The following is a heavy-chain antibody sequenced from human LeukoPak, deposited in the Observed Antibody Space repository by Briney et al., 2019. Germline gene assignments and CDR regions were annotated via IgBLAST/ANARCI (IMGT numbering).Heavy chain of an antibody. CDR1: GFTFSSYS. CDR3: AKGGATTTRYEYFDY. Sequence: PGGSLRLSCAASGFTFSSYSMYWLRQAPGKGLEWISVISGGGSSTYCADSVRGRFPISRDNSKNTLFLQMNSLRAEDTAVYYCAKGGATTTRYEYFDYWGQGILVTVSS. V-gene: IGHV3-23*01. J-gene: IGHJ4*02. CDR2: ISGGGSST. D-gene: IGHD1-1*01.